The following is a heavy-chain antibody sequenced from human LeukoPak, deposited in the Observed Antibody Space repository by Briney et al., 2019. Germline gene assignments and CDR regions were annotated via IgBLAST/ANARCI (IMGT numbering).Heavy chain of an antibody. V-gene: IGHV3-7*01. D-gene: IGHD1-1*01. CDR1: GFTLSNYW. CDR3: ARAGVTNQLGESYWYFDL. J-gene: IGHJ2*01. Sequence: GGSLRLSCTASGFTLSNYWMTWVRQAPGKGLEWVAKIEKDGSATYYVHSMKGRFTVSRDNAANSLYLQMSNLGVEDTAVYSCARAGVTNQLGESYWYFDLWGRGTLVTVSS. CDR2: IEKDGSAT.